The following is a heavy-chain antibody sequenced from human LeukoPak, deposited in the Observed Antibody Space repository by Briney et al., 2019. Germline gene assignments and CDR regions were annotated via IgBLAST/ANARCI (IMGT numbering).Heavy chain of an antibody. J-gene: IGHJ4*02. CDR3: ARDAQLGPFDY. CDR2: IYTSGRT. V-gene: IGHV4-4*07. Sequence: PSETLSLTCTVSGGSISSYYWSWIRQPAGKGLEWIGRIYTSGRTNYNPSLKSRVTMSVDTSKKQFSLKLSSVTAADTAVYYCARDAQLGPFDYWGQGTLVTVSS. CDR1: GGSISSYY. D-gene: IGHD6-6*01.